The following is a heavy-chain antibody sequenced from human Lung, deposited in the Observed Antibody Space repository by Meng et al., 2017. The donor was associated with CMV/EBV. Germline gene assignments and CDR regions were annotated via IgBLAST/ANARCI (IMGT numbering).Heavy chain of an antibody. V-gene: IGHV4-38-2*02. D-gene: IGHD3-3*01. J-gene: IGHJ3*02. CDR1: GYSISSGYY. CDR2: IYHSGST. CDR3: AREGGLVLRFLEWLPNNDAFDI. Sequence: GSLRLXXTVSGYSISSGYYWGWIRQPPGKGLEWIGSIYHSGSTYYNPSLKSRVTISVDTSKNQFSLKLSSVTAADTAVYYCAREGGLVLRFLEWLPNNDAFDIWGQGTXVTVSS.